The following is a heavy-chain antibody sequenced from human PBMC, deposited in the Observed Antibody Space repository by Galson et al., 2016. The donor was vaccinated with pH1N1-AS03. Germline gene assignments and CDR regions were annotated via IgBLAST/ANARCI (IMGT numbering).Heavy chain of an antibody. CDR1: GFTFSEYW. D-gene: IGHD2-21*01. CDR2: IQQREGQK. Sequence: LRLSCAGSGFTFSEYWMQWVRQAPGKGLEWVATIQQREGQKYYVDSVKGRFTVSRDDAMKSMDLELNSLSVEDTAVYYCARDRDFKIGDAWYDALDIWGQGTVVTVSS. CDR3: ARDRDFKIGDAWYDALDI. V-gene: IGHV3-7*01. J-gene: IGHJ3*02.